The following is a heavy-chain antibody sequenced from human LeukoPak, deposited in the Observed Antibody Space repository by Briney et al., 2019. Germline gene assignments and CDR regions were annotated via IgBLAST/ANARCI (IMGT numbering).Heavy chain of an antibody. CDR3: ARDYGGGSYYFDY. J-gene: IGHJ4*02. CDR2: ISSSSSYI. Sequence: PGGSLRLSCAASGFTFSSYSMNWVRQAPGKGLEWVSSISSSSSYIYYADSVKGRFTISRDNAKNSLYLQMNSLRAEDTAVYYCARDYGGGSYYFDYWGQGTLATVSS. V-gene: IGHV3-21*01. CDR1: GFTFSSYS. D-gene: IGHD1-26*01.